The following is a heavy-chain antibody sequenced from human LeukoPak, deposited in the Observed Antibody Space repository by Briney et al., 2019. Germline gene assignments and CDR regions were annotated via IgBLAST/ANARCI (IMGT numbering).Heavy chain of an antibody. CDR2: IYYSGST. CDR3: ARALYFWSGSNNWFDP. D-gene: IGHD3-3*01. CDR1: GGSIGSSSYY. Sequence: SETLSLTCTVSGGSIGSSSYYWGWIRQPPGKGLEWIGSIYYSGSTYYNPSLKSRVTISVDTSKNQFSLKLSSVTAADTAVYYCARALYFWSGSNNWFDPWGQGTLVTVSS. J-gene: IGHJ5*02. V-gene: IGHV4-39*01.